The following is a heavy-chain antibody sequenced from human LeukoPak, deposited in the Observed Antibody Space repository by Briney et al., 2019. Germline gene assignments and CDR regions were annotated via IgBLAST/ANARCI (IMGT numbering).Heavy chain of an antibody. V-gene: IGHV4-4*02. CDR3: ARSIVGATYYFDY. CDR2: IYHSGST. CDR1: GGSISSSNW. Sequence: SETLSLTCAVSGGSISSSNWWSWVRQPPGKGLEWIGEIYHSGSTNYNPSLKSRVTISVDKSKNQFSLKLSSVTAADTAVYYCARSIVGATYYFDYWGQGTLVTVSS. D-gene: IGHD1-26*01. J-gene: IGHJ4*02.